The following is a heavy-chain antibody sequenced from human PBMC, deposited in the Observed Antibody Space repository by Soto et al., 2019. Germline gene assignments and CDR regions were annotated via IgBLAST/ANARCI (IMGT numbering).Heavy chain of an antibody. CDR1: GGSFSGYY. J-gene: IGHJ5*02. CDR3: ARGTIPSWFDP. D-gene: IGHD3-3*01. Sequence: PSETLSLTCAVYGGSFSGYYWSWIRQPPGKGLEWTGEINHSGSTNYNPSLKSRVTISVDTSKNQFSLKLSSVTAADTAVYYCARGTIPSWFDPWGQGTLVTVSS. V-gene: IGHV4-34*01. CDR2: INHSGST.